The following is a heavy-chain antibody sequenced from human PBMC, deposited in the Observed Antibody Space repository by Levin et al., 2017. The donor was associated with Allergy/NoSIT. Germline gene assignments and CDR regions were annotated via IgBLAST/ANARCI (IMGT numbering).Heavy chain of an antibody. CDR3: ARQYCSSISCYIDN. CDR1: GASMSSYY. D-gene: IGHD2-2*02. Sequence: SETLSLTCTVSGASMSSYYWSWIRQPPGKGLEWIGYIYYSGSTNYNPSLKSRVTMSVDTSKNHFSLKLSSVTAADTAMYYCARQYCSSISCYIDNWGQGTQVTVSS. V-gene: IGHV4-59*08. J-gene: IGHJ4*02. CDR2: IYYSGST.